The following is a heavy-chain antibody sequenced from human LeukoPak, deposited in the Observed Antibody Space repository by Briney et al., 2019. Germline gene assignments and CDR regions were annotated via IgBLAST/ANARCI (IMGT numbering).Heavy chain of an antibody. CDR1: GFTFSKNW. J-gene: IGHJ6*03. CDR2: IKQDGSEK. CDR3: AREAPYTDALYYYYYYMDV. V-gene: IGHV3-7*01. D-gene: IGHD3-16*01. Sequence: GGSLRLSCAASGFTFSKNWMSWVRQAPGKGLEWVANIKQDGSEKYYVDSVKGRYTISRDNAKNSLYLQMNSLRAEDTAVYYCAREAPYTDALYYYYYYMDVWGKGTTVTVSS.